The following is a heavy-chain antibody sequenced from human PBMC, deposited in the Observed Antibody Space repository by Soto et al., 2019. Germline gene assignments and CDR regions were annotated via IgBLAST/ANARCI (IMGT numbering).Heavy chain of an antibody. CDR1: GGSIRSSSYY. D-gene: IGHD3-22*01. Sequence: SETLSLTCTVAGGSIRSSSYYWGWIRQPPGKGLEWIGSIYYSGSTYYNPSLKSRVTISVDTSKNQFSLKLSSVTAADTAVYYCARNSRNHYDSSGYLATNWFDPWGQGTLVTVSS. CDR2: IYYSGST. CDR3: ARNSRNHYDSSGYLATNWFDP. V-gene: IGHV4-39*01. J-gene: IGHJ5*02.